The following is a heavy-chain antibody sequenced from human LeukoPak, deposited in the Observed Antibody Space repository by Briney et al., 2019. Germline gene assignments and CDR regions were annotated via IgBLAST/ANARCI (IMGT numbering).Heavy chain of an antibody. J-gene: IGHJ4*02. Sequence: GGSLRLAWAASGFTFSSYSMKWVRQAAGKGLEWVSSISSISSYIYYADSVKGRFTISRAKAKNPLYPQMNSLRAESTAVYYCAREGIAVAGPEGRFDYWGQGPLVTVSS. CDR1: GFTFSSYS. V-gene: IGHV3-21*01. CDR2: ISSISSYI. D-gene: IGHD6-19*01. CDR3: AREGIAVAGPEGRFDY.